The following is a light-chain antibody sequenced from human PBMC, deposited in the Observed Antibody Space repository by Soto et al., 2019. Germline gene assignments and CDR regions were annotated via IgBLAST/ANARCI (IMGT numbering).Light chain of an antibody. CDR2: KAS. J-gene: IGKJ2*01. CDR1: QSISDW. CDR3: QQYNSYPYT. Sequence: DIQMTQSPSTLSASVGDRVTITCRASQSISDWLAWYQQKPGKAPKLLISKASTLESGVPSGFTGSGSGTEFTLTISSLQPDDCATYDCQQYNSYPYTFGQGTKLEI. V-gene: IGKV1-5*03.